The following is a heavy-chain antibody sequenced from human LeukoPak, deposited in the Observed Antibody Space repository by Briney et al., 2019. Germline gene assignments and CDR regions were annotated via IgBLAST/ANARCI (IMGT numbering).Heavy chain of an antibody. CDR3: ASAREYCGSAECYEYFQH. CDR2: IYSGDST. Sequence: GSLSLSCAASGFTVGTNSMSWVRQSPGKGLEWVSVIYSGDSTHYADSVNGRFTISRDNSRNTLFLQMNSLRAEDTALYYCASAREYCGSAECYEYFQHWGQGTLVTVSS. V-gene: IGHV3-53*01. J-gene: IGHJ1*01. D-gene: IGHD2-21*01. CDR1: GFTVGTNS.